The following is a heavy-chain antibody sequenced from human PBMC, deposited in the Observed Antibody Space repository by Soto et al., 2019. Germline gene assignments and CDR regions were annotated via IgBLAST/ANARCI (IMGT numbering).Heavy chain of an antibody. CDR3: AGGDYYYALDV. CDR1: RLTLSNYV. Sequence: PGESLKISCAASRLTLSNYVMHWVRQAPGKGLEWVAGISYDGRNTYYADSVTGLFSISRDNANNTLFLQMHSLRPEDTAVYYCAGGDYYYALDVWGQGTTVTVSS. CDR2: ISYDGRNT. J-gene: IGHJ6*02. V-gene: IGHV3-30*04.